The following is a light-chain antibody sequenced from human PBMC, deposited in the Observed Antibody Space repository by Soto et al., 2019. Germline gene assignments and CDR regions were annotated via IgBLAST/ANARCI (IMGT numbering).Light chain of an antibody. CDR2: RTS. V-gene: IGKV3-20*01. CDR3: QQYGSIPHR. J-gene: IGKJ1*01. Sequence: TNSPGNVSLSTFTAPPRSFRASQSVSILLAWYQQKPGQAPRLLIYRTSTRATGIPDRFSGGGSGTDFTLTICRLAPEDFAVYCCQQYGSIPHRLGQGSKVAIK. CDR1: QSVSIL.